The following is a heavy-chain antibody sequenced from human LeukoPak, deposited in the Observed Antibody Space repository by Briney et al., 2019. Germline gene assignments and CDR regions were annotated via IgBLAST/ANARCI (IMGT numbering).Heavy chain of an antibody. J-gene: IGHJ5*02. CDR2: FYYNGNT. V-gene: IGHV4-39*01. Sequence: KPAETLSLTCTVSGGSISSSHYWAWVRQPPGKELEWIGSFYYNGNTYYNPSLKSRVTISADTSKNQFSLELYSVIAADTAVYYCVRHPQRPSFDPWGQGTRLSVFS. CDR3: VRHPQRPSFDP. CDR1: GGSISSSHY.